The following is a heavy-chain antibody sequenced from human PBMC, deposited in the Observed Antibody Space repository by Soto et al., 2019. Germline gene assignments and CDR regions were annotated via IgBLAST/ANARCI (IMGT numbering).Heavy chain of an antibody. CDR2: IKGGNGNT. Sequence: QVQVLQTGAEVKKPGASVKVSCKCSAYTIPPYTMHWVLQSTGQGLEWMGWIKGGNGNTKYSQKFKGRVTITGDTSASTADMELSSLRSDATDYYSCARELQGLDYFDYWGQGTLVTVSS. D-gene: IGHD4-4*01. V-gene: IGHV1-3*01. CDR3: ARELQGLDYFDY. J-gene: IGHJ4*02. CDR1: AYTIPPYT.